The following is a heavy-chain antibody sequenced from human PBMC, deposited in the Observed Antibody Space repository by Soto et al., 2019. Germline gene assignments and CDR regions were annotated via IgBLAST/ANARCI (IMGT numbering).Heavy chain of an antibody. V-gene: IGHV1-69*01. D-gene: IGHD3-22*01. Sequence: SVKGSCEASGGTFSSYAISWVRQAPVQGLEWMGGIIPIFGTANYAQKFQGRVTITADESTSTAYMELSSLRSEDTAVYYCAVRGDYYDSSGTIGQEVYFDYWGQGTLVTVSS. CDR2: IIPIFGTA. CDR1: GGTFSSYA. CDR3: AVRGDYYDSSGTIGQEVYFDY. J-gene: IGHJ4*02.